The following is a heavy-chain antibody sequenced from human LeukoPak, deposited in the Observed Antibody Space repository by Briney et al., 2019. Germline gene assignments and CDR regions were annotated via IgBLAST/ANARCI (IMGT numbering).Heavy chain of an antibody. V-gene: IGHV4-59*01. Sequence: SETLSLTCAVYGGSFSGYYWSWIRQPPGKGLEWIGYIYYSGSTNYNPSLKSRVTISVDTSKNQFSLKLSSVTAADTAVYYCARAPGGYGLFDYWGQGTLVTVSS. D-gene: IGHD5-18*01. CDR1: GGSFSGYY. J-gene: IGHJ4*02. CDR2: IYYSGST. CDR3: ARAPGGYGLFDY.